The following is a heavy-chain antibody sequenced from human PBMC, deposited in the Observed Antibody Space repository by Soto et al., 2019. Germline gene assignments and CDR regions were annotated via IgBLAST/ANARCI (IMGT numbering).Heavy chain of an antibody. CDR2: ISWNSGSI. V-gene: IGHV3-9*01. J-gene: IGHJ5*02. CDR3: AKDPGGELIPVNWFDP. Sequence: GGSLRLSCAASGFTFDDYAMHWVRQAPGKGLEWVSGISWNSGSIGYADSVKGRFTISRDNAKNSLYLQMNSLRAEDTALYYCAKDPGGELIPVNWFDPWGQGTLVTVSS. CDR1: GFTFDDYA. D-gene: IGHD1-26*01.